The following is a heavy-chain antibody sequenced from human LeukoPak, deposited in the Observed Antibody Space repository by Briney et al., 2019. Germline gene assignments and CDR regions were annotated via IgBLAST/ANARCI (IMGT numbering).Heavy chain of an antibody. J-gene: IGHJ4*02. V-gene: IGHV3-21*01. D-gene: IGHD4-17*01. CDR3: ARGFYAGDYDVGIDY. CDR1: GFTFSSYT. CDR2: ISTSSSYI. Sequence: GGSLRLSCAASGFTFSSYTMNWVRQASGQGLEWVSSISTSSSYIYYADSVKGRFTISRDNAKNSLYLQMNSLRAEDTAVYYCARGFYAGDYDVGIDYWGQGTLVTVSS.